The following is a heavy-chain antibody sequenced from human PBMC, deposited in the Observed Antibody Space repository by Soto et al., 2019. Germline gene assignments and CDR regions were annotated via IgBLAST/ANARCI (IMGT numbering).Heavy chain of an antibody. J-gene: IGHJ6*02. CDR1: GGSISSGGYS. CDR3: ARHIDSNWGSDGLDV. Sequence: ASETLSLTCAVSGGSISSGGYSWSWIRQPPGKGLEWIGYMYNSGTTNYNPSLKSRVTISVDTSKNQFSLKLNSVTATDTAVYFCARHIDSNWGSDGLDVWGPGTPVTVSS. V-gene: IGHV4-61*08. CDR2: MYNSGTT. D-gene: IGHD3-16*01.